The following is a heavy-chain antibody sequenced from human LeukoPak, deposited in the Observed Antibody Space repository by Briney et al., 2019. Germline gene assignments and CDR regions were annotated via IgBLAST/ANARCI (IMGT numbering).Heavy chain of an antibody. CDR3: ARWGSIAVARFDY. CDR2: IYYTGST. V-gene: IGHV4-59*01. D-gene: IGHD6-6*01. Sequence: SETLSLTCTVSGGSIGNYYWSWIRQPPGKGLEWIGYIYYTGSTNYNPSLTSRVNISVDTSKNQFSLNLTSVTAADTAVYYCARWGSIAVARFDYWGQGTLVTVSS. CDR1: GGSIGNYY. J-gene: IGHJ4*02.